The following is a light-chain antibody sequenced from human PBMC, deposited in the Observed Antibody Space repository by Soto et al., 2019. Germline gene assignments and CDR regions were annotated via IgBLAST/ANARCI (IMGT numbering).Light chain of an antibody. CDR2: WAS. J-gene: IGKJ4*01. CDR1: QSVLYSSNNKNH. CDR3: QQYFSTPFT. Sequence: DIVMTQSPDSLAVSLGERATINCKSSQSVLYSSNNKNHLTWFQQKPGQPPKLLIYWASTRESGVPDRFSGSGSGTDFTLTISSLQAEDVAVYHCQQYFSTPFTFGGGTKVEI. V-gene: IGKV4-1*01.